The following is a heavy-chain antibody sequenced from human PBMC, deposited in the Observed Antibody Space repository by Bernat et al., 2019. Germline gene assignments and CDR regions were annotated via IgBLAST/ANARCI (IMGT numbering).Heavy chain of an antibody. D-gene: IGHD3-3*01. CDR3: ARHIIDKLEFWSGYYGCWLGKWFDP. CDR1: GGSISSSSYY. CDR2: IYYSGRT. V-gene: IGHV4-39*01. Sequence: QLQLQESGPGLVKPSETLSLTCTVSGGSISSSSYYWGWIRQPPGKGLEWIGSIYYSGRTYYNPSLKSRVTISVDTSKNRFSRKMGSVTAATTTVYNGARHIIDKLEFWSGYYGCWLGKWFDPWGQGTLVTVSS. J-gene: IGHJ5*02.